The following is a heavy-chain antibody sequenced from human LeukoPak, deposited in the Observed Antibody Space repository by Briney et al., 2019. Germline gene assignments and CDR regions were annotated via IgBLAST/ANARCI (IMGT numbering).Heavy chain of an antibody. D-gene: IGHD5-24*01. CDR3: ARDPHNPDREMATTLYYYYGMDV. J-gene: IGHJ6*02. Sequence: SVKVSCKASGGTFSSYAVSWGRQAPGQGLEWRGRIIPILGIANYAQKFQGRVTITADKSTSTAYMELSSLRSEDTAVYYCARDPHNPDREMATTLYYYYGMDVWGQGTTVTVSS. CDR1: GGTFSSYA. CDR2: IIPILGIA. V-gene: IGHV1-69*04.